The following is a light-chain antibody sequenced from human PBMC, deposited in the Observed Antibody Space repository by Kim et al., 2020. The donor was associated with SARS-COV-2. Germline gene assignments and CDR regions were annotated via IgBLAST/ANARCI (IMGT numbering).Light chain of an antibody. CDR2: KDS. CDR1: VLAKKY. V-gene: IGLV3-27*01. CDR3: YSAAANNLV. Sequence: SYELTQPSSVSVSPGQTARITCSGDVLAKKYARWFQQKPGQAPVLVIYKDSERPSGIPERFSGSSSGTTVTLTISGAQVEDEADYYCYSAAANNLVFGGG. J-gene: IGLJ3*02.